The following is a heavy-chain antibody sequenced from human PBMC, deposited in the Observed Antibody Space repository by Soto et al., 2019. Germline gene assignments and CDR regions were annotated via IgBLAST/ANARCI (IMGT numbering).Heavy chain of an antibody. Sequence: VASVKVSCKASGHTFSGHHMHWVRQAPGHGREWMRYIDRDTGNTASSQKFQGPVTTTKDTSFTAAYIELSGLGSNDTALYYCVIERTGTGGFDYWGQGTLVTVCS. V-gene: IGHV1-2*02. CDR1: GHTFSGHH. CDR3: VIERTGTGGFDY. CDR2: IDRDTGNT. J-gene: IGHJ4*02. D-gene: IGHD4-17*01.